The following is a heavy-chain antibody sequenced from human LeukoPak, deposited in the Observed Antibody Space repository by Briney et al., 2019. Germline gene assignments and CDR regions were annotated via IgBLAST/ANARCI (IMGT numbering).Heavy chain of an antibody. CDR3: ARDRLTNDAFDI. Sequence: GGSLRLSCAASGFTFSSYSMNWVPQAPGKGLVWFSRINSDGSGTSDADFVKGRFTISRDNSKSTLYLQMNSLRAEDTAMYYCARDRLTNDAFDIWGQGTMVTVSS. D-gene: IGHD2-8*01. CDR2: INSDGSGT. CDR1: GFTFSSYS. J-gene: IGHJ3*02. V-gene: IGHV3-74*01.